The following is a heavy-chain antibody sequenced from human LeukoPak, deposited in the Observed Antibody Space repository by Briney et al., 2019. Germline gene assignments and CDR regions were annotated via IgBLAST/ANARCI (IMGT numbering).Heavy chain of an antibody. Sequence: ASVKVSCKASGYTFTSYYMHWVPQAPGQGLEWMGIINPSGGSTSYAQKFQGRVTMTRDTSTSTVYMELSSLRSEDTAAYYCARESTVTTNEYWGQGTLVTVSS. CDR3: ARESTVTTNEY. D-gene: IGHD4-17*01. J-gene: IGHJ4*02. CDR1: GYTFTSYY. V-gene: IGHV1-46*01. CDR2: INPSGGST.